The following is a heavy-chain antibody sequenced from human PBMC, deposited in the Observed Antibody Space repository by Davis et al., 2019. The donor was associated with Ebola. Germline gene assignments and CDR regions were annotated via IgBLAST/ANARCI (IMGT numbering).Heavy chain of an antibody. CDR1: GYSFTSYW. CDR3: ARLAGYCSSTSCYTYYYYGMDV. D-gene: IGHD2-2*02. Sequence: KVSCKGSGYSFTSYWIGWVRQMPGKGLEWMGIIYPGDSDTRYSPSFQGQVTISADKSISTAYLQWSSLKASDTAMYYCARLAGYCSSTSCYTYYYYGMDVWGQGTTVTVSS. CDR2: IYPGDSDT. V-gene: IGHV5-51*01. J-gene: IGHJ6*02.